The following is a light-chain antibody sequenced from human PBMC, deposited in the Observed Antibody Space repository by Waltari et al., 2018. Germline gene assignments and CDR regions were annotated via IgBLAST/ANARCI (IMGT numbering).Light chain of an antibody. J-gene: IGLJ2*01. Sequence: YQQYPGKVPKLLFYGVATRPSGFSNRFSGSKSGSTASLTISGLQAEDEADYYCSSYRSSSSLVVFGGGTKLIVL. V-gene: IGLV2-14*03. CDR3: SSYRSSSSLVV. CDR2: GVA.